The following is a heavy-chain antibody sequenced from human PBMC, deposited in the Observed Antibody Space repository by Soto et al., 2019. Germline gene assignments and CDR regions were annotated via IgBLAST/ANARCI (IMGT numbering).Heavy chain of an antibody. CDR2: ISYDGSNK. D-gene: IGHD6-19*01. CDR3: ASHSSGWYYFDD. CDR1: GFTFSSYA. Sequence: GGSLRLSCAASGFTFSSYAMHWVRQAPGKGLEWVAVISYDGSNKYYADSVKGRFTISRDNSKNTLYLQMNSLRAEDTAVYYCASHSSGWYYFDDWGQVPLFTV. V-gene: IGHV3-30-3*01. J-gene: IGHJ4*02.